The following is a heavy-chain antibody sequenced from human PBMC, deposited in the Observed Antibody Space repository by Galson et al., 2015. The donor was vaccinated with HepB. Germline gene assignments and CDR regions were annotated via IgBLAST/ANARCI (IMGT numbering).Heavy chain of an antibody. Sequence: SVKVSCKASGGTFSSYAISWVRQAPGQGLEWMGRIIPILGIANYAQKFQGRVTITADKSTSTAYMELSSLRSEDTAVYYCARDRDWSPSGYYYGMDVWGQGTTVTVSS. J-gene: IGHJ6*02. CDR1: GGTFSSYA. CDR2: IIPILGIA. CDR3: ARDRDWSPSGYYYGMDV. V-gene: IGHV1-69*04. D-gene: IGHD3/OR15-3a*01.